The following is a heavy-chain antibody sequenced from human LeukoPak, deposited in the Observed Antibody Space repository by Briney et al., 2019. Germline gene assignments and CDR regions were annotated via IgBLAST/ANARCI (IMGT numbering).Heavy chain of an antibody. CDR1: GFTFSSYW. CDR3: ARALGSYDYVWGSYRYSVFDY. Sequence: GGSLRLSCAASGFTFSSYWMSWVRQAPGKVLEWVANIKQAGSEKYYVDSVSGRFTISRDNAKNSLYLQMNSLRAEDTAVYYCARALGSYDYVWGSYRYSVFDYWGQGTLVTVSS. D-gene: IGHD3-16*02. J-gene: IGHJ4*02. V-gene: IGHV3-7*03. CDR2: IKQAGSEK.